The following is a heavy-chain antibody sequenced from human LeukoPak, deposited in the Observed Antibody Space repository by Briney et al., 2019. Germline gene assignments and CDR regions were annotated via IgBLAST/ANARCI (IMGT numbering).Heavy chain of an antibody. CDR1: GFTFSSYS. V-gene: IGHV3-48*04. J-gene: IGHJ4*02. D-gene: IGHD6-19*01. CDR2: IHSSSSNI. Sequence: GGSLRLSCAASGFTFSSYSMNWVRQAPGKGLEWVSYIHSSSSNIYHADSVKGRFTISRDNAKNSLYLQMNSLRAEDTAVYYCARQWTGFDCWGQGTLVTVSS. CDR3: ARQWTGFDC.